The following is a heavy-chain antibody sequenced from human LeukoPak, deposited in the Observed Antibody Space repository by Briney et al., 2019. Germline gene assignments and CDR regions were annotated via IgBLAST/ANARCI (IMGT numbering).Heavy chain of an antibody. Sequence: ASVKVSCKASGYTFTSYDINWVRQATGQGLEWMGWMNPNSGNTGYAQKFQGRVTMTRNTSISTAYMELSSLRSEDTAVYYCARGSYVLLWFGESTPTWFDPWGKGTTVTVSS. CDR1: GYTFTSYD. CDR3: ARGSYVLLWFGESTPTWFDP. CDR2: MNPNSGNT. V-gene: IGHV1-8*01. D-gene: IGHD3-10*01. J-gene: IGHJ6*04.